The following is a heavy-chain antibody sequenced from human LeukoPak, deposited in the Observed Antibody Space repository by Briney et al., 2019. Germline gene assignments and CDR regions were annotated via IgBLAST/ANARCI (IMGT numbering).Heavy chain of an antibody. D-gene: IGHD2-15*01. CDR2: IHPGDSDI. CDR1: GYIFINYW. Sequence: RGASLQISCKSSGYIFINYWIGWVRQLPGEGLEWMGMIHPGDSDIRYGPSFRGQVTISADKSISTAYLQWSSLKASDTAMYYCARGYCSGNICYLNNFDYWGQGTLVTVSS. V-gene: IGHV5-51*01. CDR3: ARGYCSGNICYLNNFDY. J-gene: IGHJ4*02.